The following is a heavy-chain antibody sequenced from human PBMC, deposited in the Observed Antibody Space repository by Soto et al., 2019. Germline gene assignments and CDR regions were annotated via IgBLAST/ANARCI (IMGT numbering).Heavy chain of an antibody. V-gene: IGHV1-8*01. J-gene: IGHJ5*01. CDR1: GYTFATYD. CDR3: ARSDGYNFNWLDS. D-gene: IGHD2-21*01. CDR2: MNPNSGNT. Sequence: QVQLVPSGAEVKTPGASVKVSCKASGYTFATYDINWVRQAPGQGLEWMGWMNPNSGNTGYAQKFQGRLTMTRDTALSVAHMELSSLRNEDTAVYYCARSDGYNFNWLDSWGQGTRVNVSA.